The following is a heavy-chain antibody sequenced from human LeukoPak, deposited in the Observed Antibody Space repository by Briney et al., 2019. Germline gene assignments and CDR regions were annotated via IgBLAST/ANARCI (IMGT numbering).Heavy chain of an antibody. D-gene: IGHD2-15*01. CDR1: GFMFSDFA. J-gene: IGHJ4*02. CDR3: ARSTGDCSGGTCYSDFDC. Sequence: GGSLRLSCAASGFMFSDFAMHWVRQAPGKGLEWVAVISNNGTNKYYADSVKGRFTISRDNSKNTLYLQMNSLRAEDTAVYYCARSTGDCSGGTCYSDFDCWGQGTLVTVSS. V-gene: IGHV3-30*06. CDR2: ISNNGTNK.